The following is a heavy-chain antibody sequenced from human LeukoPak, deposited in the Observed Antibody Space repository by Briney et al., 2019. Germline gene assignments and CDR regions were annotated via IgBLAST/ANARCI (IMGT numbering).Heavy chain of an antibody. CDR1: GGSISSGSYY. J-gene: IGHJ4*02. V-gene: IGHV4-61*02. D-gene: IGHD3-22*01. CDR2: IYTSGST. CDR3: ARGDSSGPQVY. Sequence: SQTLSLTCTVSGGSISSGSYYWSWIRQPAGKGLEWIGRIYTSGSTNYNPSLKSRVTISVDTSKNQFSLKLSSVTAADTAVYYCARGDSSGPQVYWGQGTLVTVSS.